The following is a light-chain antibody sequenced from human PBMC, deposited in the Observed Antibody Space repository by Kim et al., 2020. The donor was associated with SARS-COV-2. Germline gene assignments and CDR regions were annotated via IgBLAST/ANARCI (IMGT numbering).Light chain of an antibody. J-gene: IGLJ3*02. V-gene: IGLV2-11*01. CDR1: SSDVGGYDY. Sequence: QSALTQPRSVSGSPGQSVTISCTGSSSDVGGYDYVSWYQHHPGKAPKFLIYDVIKRPSGVADRFSGSKSANTASLTISGLQAEDEADYYCCSYAGGYTWVFGGGTQLTVL. CDR2: DVI. CDR3: CSYAGGYTWV.